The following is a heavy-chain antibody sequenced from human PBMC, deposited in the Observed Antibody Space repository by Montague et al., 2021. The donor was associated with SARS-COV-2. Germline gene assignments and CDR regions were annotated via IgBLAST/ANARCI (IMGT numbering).Heavy chain of an antibody. J-gene: IGHJ4*02. CDR2: IYSGGSSI. CDR3: AKTHRYYNRNFDY. V-gene: IGHV3-23*03. D-gene: IGHD3-22*01. Sequence: SLSLSFSASGFTFNSYAMSWVRQAPGKGLEWVSIIYSGGSSIYYADSVKGRFTISRDNSKNTLYLQMNSMIAEDTAVYYCAKTHRYYNRNFDYWGQGTLVTVSS. CDR1: GFTFNSYA.